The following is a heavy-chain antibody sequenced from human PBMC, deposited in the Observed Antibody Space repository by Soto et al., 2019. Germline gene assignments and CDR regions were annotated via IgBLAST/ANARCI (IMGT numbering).Heavy chain of an antibody. CDR2: ISYDGSNK. V-gene: IGHV3-30*18. D-gene: IGHD3-22*01. CDR1: GFTFSSYG. J-gene: IGHJ4*02. CDR3: AKDLDYYDSSGYSFDY. Sequence: QPGGSLRLSCAASGFTFSSYGMHWVRQAPGKGLEWVAVISYDGSNKYYADSVKGRFTISRDNSKNTLYLQMNSLRAEDTAVYYCAKDLDYYDSSGYSFDYWGQGTLVTVSS.